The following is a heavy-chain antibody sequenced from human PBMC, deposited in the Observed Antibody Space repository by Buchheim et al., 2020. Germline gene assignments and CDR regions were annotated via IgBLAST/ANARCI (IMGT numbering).Heavy chain of an antibody. J-gene: IGHJ4*02. D-gene: IGHD6-13*01. CDR1: GFTLSSYA. CDR3: AKSYTSSWETSGY. Sequence: EVQLLESGGGLVQPGGSLRLSCAASGFTLSSYAMSWVRQAPGTGLKWVSSISGSGGTTYYADSVKGRFTISRDNSKNTLYLQMNSLRAEDTAVYYCAKSYTSSWETSGYWGQGTL. CDR2: ISGSGGTT. V-gene: IGHV3-23*01.